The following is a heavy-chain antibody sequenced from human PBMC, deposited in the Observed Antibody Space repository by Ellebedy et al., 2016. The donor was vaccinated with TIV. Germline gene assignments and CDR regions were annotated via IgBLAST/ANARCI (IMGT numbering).Heavy chain of an antibody. Sequence: ASVQVSCXASGGIFRSNAMSWVRQAPGQGLEWLGGIIAIFGTTNYAQKFQGRVTITADESTSTVYMELSSLRSEDTAVYYCARGRGYNLESHFDYWGQGTVVIVSS. D-gene: IGHD5-24*01. CDR1: GGIFRSNA. CDR2: IIAIFGTT. J-gene: IGHJ4*02. CDR3: ARGRGYNLESHFDY. V-gene: IGHV1-69*13.